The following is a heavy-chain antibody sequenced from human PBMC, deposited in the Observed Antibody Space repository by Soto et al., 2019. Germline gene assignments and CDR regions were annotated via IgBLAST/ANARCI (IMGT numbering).Heavy chain of an antibody. J-gene: IGHJ6*02. Sequence: QAQLEQSGGEVKKPGSSVKVSCKASRVAFSKFIVTWVRQAPGLGLEWVGGIIPIFGTANYAQKFQGRVTTTPDESTSTSYLEVKNLRSEDTAVYYCAKVRYSSPMGYYYGMDVGGQGTTVTVSS. CDR1: RVAFSKFI. CDR2: IIPIFGTA. V-gene: IGHV1-69*01. CDR3: AKVRYSSPMGYYYGMDV. D-gene: IGHD6-19*01.